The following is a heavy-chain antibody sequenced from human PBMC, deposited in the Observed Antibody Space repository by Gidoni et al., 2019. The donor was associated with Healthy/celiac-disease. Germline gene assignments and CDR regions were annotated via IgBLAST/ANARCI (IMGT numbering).Heavy chain of an antibody. Sequence: EVQLLESGGGLVQPGGSLRLSCAASGFTFSSYAMRWVRQAPGKGLGGVSAIRGNGGSTYYADAVKGRFTITRDNTKNTLYLKMNSLRAEDTAVYYCAKDAWVWEPTDAFDIWGQGTMVTVSS. V-gene: IGHV3-23*01. J-gene: IGHJ3*02. CDR1: GFTFSSYA. CDR2: IRGNGGST. CDR3: AKDAWVWEPTDAFDI. D-gene: IGHD1-26*01.